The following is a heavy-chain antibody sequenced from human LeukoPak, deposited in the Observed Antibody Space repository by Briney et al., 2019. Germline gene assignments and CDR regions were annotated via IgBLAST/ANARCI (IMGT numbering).Heavy chain of an antibody. V-gene: IGHV4-59*01. J-gene: IGHJ4*02. D-gene: IGHD3-22*01. Sequence: SETLSLTCTVSGGSISSYYWSWIRQPPGKGLEWIGYIYYSGSTNYNPSLKSRVTISVDTSKNRFSLKLSSVTAADTAVYYCARGWHCYDSSGYYSATGDLDYWGQGTLVTVSS. CDR1: GGSISSYY. CDR3: ARGWHCYDSSGYYSATGDLDY. CDR2: IYYSGST.